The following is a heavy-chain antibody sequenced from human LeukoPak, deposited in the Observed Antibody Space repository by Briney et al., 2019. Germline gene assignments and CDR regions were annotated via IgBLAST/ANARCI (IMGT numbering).Heavy chain of an antibody. Sequence: KASETLSLTCTVSGGSISSYYWSWIRQPPGKGLEWIGYIYYSGSTNYNPSLKSRVTISVDTSKNQFSLKLSSVTAADTAVYYCARTGSGWDNWFDPWGQGTLVTVSS. D-gene: IGHD6-19*01. J-gene: IGHJ5*02. CDR1: GGSISSYY. V-gene: IGHV4-59*08. CDR2: IYYSGST. CDR3: ARTGSGWDNWFDP.